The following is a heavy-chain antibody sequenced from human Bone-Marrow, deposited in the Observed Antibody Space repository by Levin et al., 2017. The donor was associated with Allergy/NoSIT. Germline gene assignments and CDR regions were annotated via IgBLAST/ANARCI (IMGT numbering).Heavy chain of an antibody. J-gene: IGHJ6*02. D-gene: IGHD2/OR15-2a*01. CDR3: ARDCYSNTSELDYYYYYGMDV. CDR1: GFTFSSYS. Sequence: PGGSLRLSCVASGFTFSSYSMNWVRQAPGKGLEWVSSISSSSSYIYYADSVKGRFTISRENAKNSLYLQMNSLRAEDTAVYYCARDCYSNTSELDYYYYYGMDVWGQGTTVTVSS. CDR2: ISSSSSYI. V-gene: IGHV3-21*01.